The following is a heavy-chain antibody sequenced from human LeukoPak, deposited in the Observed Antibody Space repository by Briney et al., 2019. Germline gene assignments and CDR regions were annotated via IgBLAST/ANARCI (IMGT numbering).Heavy chain of an antibody. J-gene: IGHJ4*02. CDR2: ISSSSSYI. CDR3: ARGAIFGVVTYFDY. D-gene: IGHD3-3*01. Sequence: GGPLRLSGAASGFTFSSYSMNWVRQAPGKGLEWVSSISSSSSYIYYADSVKGRFTISRDNAKNSLYLQMNSLRAEDTAVYYCARGAIFGVVTYFDYWGQGTLVTVSS. CDR1: GFTFSSYS. V-gene: IGHV3-21*01.